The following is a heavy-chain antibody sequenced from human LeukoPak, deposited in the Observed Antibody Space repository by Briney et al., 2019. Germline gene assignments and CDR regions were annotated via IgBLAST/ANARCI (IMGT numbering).Heavy chain of an antibody. J-gene: IGHJ5*02. V-gene: IGHV4-39*07. CDR3: ARGLKEQWPMGNWFDP. CDR1: GGSISSSSYY. CDR2: IYYSGST. D-gene: IGHD6-19*01. Sequence: SETLSLTCTVSGGSISSSSYYWGWIRQPPGRGLEWIGSIYYSGSTYYNPSLKSRVTISVDTSKNQFSLKLSSVTAADTAVYYCARGLKEQWPMGNWFDPWGQGTLVTVSS.